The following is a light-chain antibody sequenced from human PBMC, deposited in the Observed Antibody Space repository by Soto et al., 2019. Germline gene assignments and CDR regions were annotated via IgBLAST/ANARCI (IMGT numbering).Light chain of an antibody. CDR2: GAS. Sequence: EIAMTQSPATLSVSPGERATLSCRPSQSVDSKLAWYQQKPGQGPRLLIYGASNRATGIPARFSGSGSGTEFTLTISSLQSEDFAVYYCQHYSTWLWTFGQGTKVEIK. V-gene: IGKV3-15*01. CDR1: QSVDSK. J-gene: IGKJ1*01. CDR3: QHYSTWLWT.